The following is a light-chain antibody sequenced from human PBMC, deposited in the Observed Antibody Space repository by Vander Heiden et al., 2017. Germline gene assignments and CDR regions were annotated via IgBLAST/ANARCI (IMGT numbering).Light chain of an antibody. J-gene: IGLJ3*02. V-gene: IGLV3-21*02. CDR3: QVWDGSSYHWV. Sequence: SYVLTQPPSVSVPPGQTASIPCGGNNIGSKSVHWYHQRPGQAPVLVVFEDSDRPSVIPDRFSGSNSDNTAALTIRRVEAGDEADYYCQVWDGSSYHWVFGGGTKLTVL. CDR2: EDS. CDR1: NIGSKS.